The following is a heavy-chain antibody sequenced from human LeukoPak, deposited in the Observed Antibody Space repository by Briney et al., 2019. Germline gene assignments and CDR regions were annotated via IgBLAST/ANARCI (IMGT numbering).Heavy chain of an antibody. CDR3: ARGLIQPDY. V-gene: IGHV3-30*03. CDR1: GFTFSTYG. CDR2: ISYDESNR. Sequence: GGSLRLSCAASGFTFSTYGMHWVRQAPGKGLEWVAVISYDESNRYYADSVKGRFTISRDNSKNALYLQMNSLRAEDTAMYYCARGLIQPDYWGQGTLVTVSS. J-gene: IGHJ4*02. D-gene: IGHD5-18*01.